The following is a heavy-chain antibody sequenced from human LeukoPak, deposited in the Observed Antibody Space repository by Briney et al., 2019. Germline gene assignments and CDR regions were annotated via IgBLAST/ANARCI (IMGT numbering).Heavy chain of an antibody. CDR2: INHSGST. CDR3: ARVTTVAKRGGDS. D-gene: IGHD4-17*01. CDR1: GFTFSDYY. V-gene: IGHV4-34*01. Sequence: GSLRLSCAASGFTFSDYYMSWIRQPPGKRLEWIGEINHSGSTNYNPSLKSRVTISVDTSKNQFSLKLSSVTAADTAVYYCARVTTVAKRGGDSWGQGTLVTVSS. J-gene: IGHJ4*02.